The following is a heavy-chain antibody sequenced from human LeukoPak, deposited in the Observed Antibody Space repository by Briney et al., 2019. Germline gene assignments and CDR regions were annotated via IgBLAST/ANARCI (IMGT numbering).Heavy chain of an antibody. Sequence: ASVKVSCKASGYNFGDYYMHWVRQAPGQGLEWMGWIHPKSGGTRYVQEFQDRVSMTRDTSISTLYMELNSLRSDDTAVYYCAREGIELDYYDAFDYWGQGALVTVPS. CDR1: GYNFGDYY. CDR3: AREGIELDYYDAFDY. V-gene: IGHV1-2*02. J-gene: IGHJ4*02. CDR2: IHPKSGGT. D-gene: IGHD3-3*01.